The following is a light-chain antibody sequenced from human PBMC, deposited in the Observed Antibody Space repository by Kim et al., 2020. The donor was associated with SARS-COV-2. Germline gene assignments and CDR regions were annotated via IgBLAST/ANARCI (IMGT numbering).Light chain of an antibody. J-gene: IGLJ3*02. CDR2: RNN. V-gene: IGLV10-54*01. CDR1: SNNVGNRG. CDR3: TAWDSSLSAWV. Sequence: QAGLTQPPSVSKDLRQTATLTCTGNSNNVGNRGAAWLQQHQGHPPKLVSYRNNDQPSGISERLSASRSGNTASLTITGLQPEDEADYYCTAWDSSLSAWVFGGGTQLTVL.